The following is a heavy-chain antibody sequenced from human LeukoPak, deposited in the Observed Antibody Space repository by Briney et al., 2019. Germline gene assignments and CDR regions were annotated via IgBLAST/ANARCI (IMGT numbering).Heavy chain of an antibody. CDR1: GFTFNGYW. CDR3: ARWVTYFHDNSGYYYLDY. D-gene: IGHD3-22*01. CDR2: INSDGSIT. Sequence: PGGSLRLSCAASGFTFNGYWMNWVRQAPGKGLVWVSRINSDGSITNYADSVKGRFTISRDNAKNTLFLQMNSLRVEDTAVYYCARWVTYFHDNSGYYYLDYWGQGTLVTVSS. V-gene: IGHV3-74*01. J-gene: IGHJ4*02.